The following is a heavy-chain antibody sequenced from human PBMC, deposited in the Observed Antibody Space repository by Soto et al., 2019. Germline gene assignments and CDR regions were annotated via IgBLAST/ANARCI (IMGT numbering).Heavy chain of an antibody. D-gene: IGHD6-6*01. V-gene: IGHV3-30-3*01. CDR1: GFTFSSYA. Sequence: GGSLRLSCAASGFTFSSYAMHWVRQAPGKGLEWVAVISYDGSNKYYADSVKGRFTISRDNSKNTLYLQMNSLRAEDTAVYYCARGPYSSSSFFDYWGQGTRGTVS. CDR2: ISYDGSNK. J-gene: IGHJ4*02. CDR3: ARGPYSSSSFFDY.